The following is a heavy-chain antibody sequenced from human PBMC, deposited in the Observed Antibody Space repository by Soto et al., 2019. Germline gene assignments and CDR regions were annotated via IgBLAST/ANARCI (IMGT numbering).Heavy chain of an antibody. CDR3: ARDQEAGSFFPYYYGMDV. V-gene: IGHV3-48*03. D-gene: IGHD6-13*01. CDR1: GFTFSSYE. CDR2: ISSSGSTI. Sequence: GGSLRLSCATSGFTFSSYEMNWVRQAPGKGLEWVSYISSSGSTIYYADSVKGRFTISRDNAKNSLYLQMDSLRAEDTAVYYCARDQEAGSFFPYYYGMDVWGQGTTVTVS. J-gene: IGHJ6*02.